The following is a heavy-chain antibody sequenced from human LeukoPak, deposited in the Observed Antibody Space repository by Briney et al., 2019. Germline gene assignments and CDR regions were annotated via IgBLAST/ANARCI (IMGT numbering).Heavy chain of an antibody. Sequence: EPGRSLRLSCAASGFTCSSYAMHWVRQAPGKGLEWVAVISYDGSNKYYADSVKGRFTISRDNSKNTLYLQMNSLRAEDTAVYYCARGVGSASYYYYGMDVWGQGTTVTVSS. CDR3: ARGVGSASYYYYGMDV. J-gene: IGHJ6*02. V-gene: IGHV3-30-3*01. D-gene: IGHD6-19*01. CDR2: ISYDGSNK. CDR1: GFTCSSYA.